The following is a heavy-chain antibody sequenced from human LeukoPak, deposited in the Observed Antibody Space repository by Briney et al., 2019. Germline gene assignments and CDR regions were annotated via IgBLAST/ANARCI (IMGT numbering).Heavy chain of an antibody. CDR3: ARDFFSREQQLVYDAFDI. Sequence: PSETLSLTCAVSGGSVSSGDYSWSWIRQPPGKGLEWIGYIYHSGRTIYNPSLKSRVTISIDTSKNQFSLKLSSVTAADTAVYYCARDFFSREQQLVYDAFDIWGHGTMVTVSS. J-gene: IGHJ3*02. CDR1: GGSVSSGDYS. CDR2: IYHSGRT. D-gene: IGHD6-13*01. V-gene: IGHV4-30-2*01.